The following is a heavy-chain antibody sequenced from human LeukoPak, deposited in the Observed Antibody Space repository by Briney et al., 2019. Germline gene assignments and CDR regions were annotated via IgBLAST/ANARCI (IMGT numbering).Heavy chain of an antibody. CDR3: AKAMSWYYFDY. J-gene: IGHJ4*02. D-gene: IGHD2-8*02. CDR2: ISGSGDST. Sequence: GGSLRLSCAASGFTSSSFAMSWVRQAPGKGLEWISAISGSGDSTYYADSAKGRFTISRDNSKNTLYLQMNSLRAEDTALYYCAKAMSWYYFDYWGQGTLVTVSS. V-gene: IGHV3-23*01. CDR1: GFTSSSFA.